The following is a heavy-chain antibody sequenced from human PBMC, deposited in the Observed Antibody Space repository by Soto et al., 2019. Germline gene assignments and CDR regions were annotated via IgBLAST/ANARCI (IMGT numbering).Heavy chain of an antibody. CDR3: ARPREAGKYYYGVDV. J-gene: IGHJ6*02. CDR1: GYSFTSYW. D-gene: IGHD6-19*01. Sequence: GESLKISCKHSGYSFTSYWIGWVRQMPGKGLEWMGIIYPGDSDTRYSPSFQGQVTISADKSISTAYLQWSSLKASDTAMYYCARPREAGKYYYGVDVWGQGTTVTVSS. V-gene: IGHV5-51*01. CDR2: IYPGDSDT.